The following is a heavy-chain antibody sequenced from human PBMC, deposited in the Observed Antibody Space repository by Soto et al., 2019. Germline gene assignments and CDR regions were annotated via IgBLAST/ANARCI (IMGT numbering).Heavy chain of an antibody. CDR2: IYYSGST. CDR1: GGSISSYY. Sequence: SETLSLTCTVSGGSISSYYWSWIRQPPGKGLEWIGYIYYSGSTNYNPSLKSRVTISVDTSKNQFSLKLSSVTAADTAVYYCARVGTGITGTTGYYYGMDVWGQGTTVTVSS. J-gene: IGHJ6*02. V-gene: IGHV4-59*01. CDR3: ARVGTGITGTTGYYYGMDV. D-gene: IGHD1-7*01.